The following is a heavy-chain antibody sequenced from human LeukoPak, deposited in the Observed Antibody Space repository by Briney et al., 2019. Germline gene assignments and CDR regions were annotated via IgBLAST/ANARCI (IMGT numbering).Heavy chain of an antibody. J-gene: IGHJ4*02. D-gene: IGHD3-10*01. CDR1: GFTFSSYG. Sequence: GRSLSLSCAASGFTFSSYGMHWVRQAPGKGLEWVAVISYDGSNKYYADSVEGRFTISRDNSKNTLYLQMNSLRAEDTAVYYCAKESWFGELFPLDYWGQGTLVTVPS. CDR3: AKESWFGELFPLDY. V-gene: IGHV3-30*18. CDR2: ISYDGSNK.